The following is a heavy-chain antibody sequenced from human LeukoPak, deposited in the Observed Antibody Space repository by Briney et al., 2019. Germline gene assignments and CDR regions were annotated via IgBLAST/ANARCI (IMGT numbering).Heavy chain of an antibody. CDR3: ARERSRDAFDI. CDR2: ISYDGSNK. V-gene: IGHV3-30*19. Sequence: PGGSLRLSCAASGFTFSSYGMHWVRQAPGKGLEWVAVISYDGSNKYYADSVKGRFTISRDNSKNTLYLQMNSLRAEDTAVYYCARERSRDAFDIWGQGTMVTVSS. CDR1: GFTFSSYG. D-gene: IGHD6-13*01. J-gene: IGHJ3*02.